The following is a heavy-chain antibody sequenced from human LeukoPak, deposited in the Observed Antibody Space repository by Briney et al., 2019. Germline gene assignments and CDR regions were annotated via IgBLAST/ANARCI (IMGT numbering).Heavy chain of an antibody. V-gene: IGHV3-30*02. J-gene: IGHJ4*02. Sequence: GGSLRLSCAASGFTFSSYGMHWVRQAPGKGLGWVAFIRFDGSNKYYADSVKGRFTISRDNSKNTLYLQMNSLRAEDTAVYYCARDVAVAGIGDYWGQGTLVTVSS. D-gene: IGHD6-19*01. CDR1: GFTFSSYG. CDR2: IRFDGSNK. CDR3: ARDVAVAGIGDY.